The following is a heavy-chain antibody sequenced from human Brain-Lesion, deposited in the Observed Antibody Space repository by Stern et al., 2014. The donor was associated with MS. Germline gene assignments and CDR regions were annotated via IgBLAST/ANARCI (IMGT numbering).Heavy chain of an antibody. CDR2: ISPIVGSP. D-gene: IGHD5-18*01. V-gene: IGHV1-69*06. CDR3: AKDGPALVTNWFDP. Sequence: QVQLVQSGPEVKKPGSSVKVSCKASGGTFGTYPITWLRQAPGQGLEWMGRISPIVGSPNYAQKFQGRVTITADRSTTTVYMKLSSLKSDDAAVYYCAKDGPALVTNWFDPWGRGTLVTVSS. J-gene: IGHJ5*02. CDR1: GGTFGTYP.